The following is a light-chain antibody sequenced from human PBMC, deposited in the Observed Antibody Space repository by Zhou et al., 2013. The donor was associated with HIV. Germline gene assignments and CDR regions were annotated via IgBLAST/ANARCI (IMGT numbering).Light chain of an antibody. CDR3: QQRSNWPPYT. CDR2: DAS. CDR1: QSVDYE. Sequence: ETVLTQSPATLSLSPGEKAALSCRASQSVDYELAWYQQRPGQAPRLLIYDASNRATGIPARFSGSGSGTDFTLTISSLEPEDFAVYYCQQRSNWPPYTFGQGTKLEIK. J-gene: IGKJ2*01. V-gene: IGKV3-11*01.